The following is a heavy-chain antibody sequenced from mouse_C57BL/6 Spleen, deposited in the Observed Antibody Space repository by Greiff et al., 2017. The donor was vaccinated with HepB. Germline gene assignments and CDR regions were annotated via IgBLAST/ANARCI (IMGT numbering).Heavy chain of an antibody. Sequence: VQLQQPGAELVKPGAPVNLSCKASGYTFTSYWMQWVKQSPGQGLEWIGEIDPSDSYTNYNQKFKGKATLNVDTSPNTAYMQLSCLTSEDSAVYYCTRWGYHYPMDYWGQGTSVSVSS. CDR2: IDPSDSYT. CDR1: GYTFTSYW. J-gene: IGHJ4*01. CDR3: TRWGYHYPMDY. V-gene: IGHV1-50*01. D-gene: IGHD1-2*01.